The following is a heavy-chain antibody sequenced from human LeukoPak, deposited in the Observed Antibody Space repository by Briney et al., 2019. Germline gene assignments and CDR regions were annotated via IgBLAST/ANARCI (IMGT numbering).Heavy chain of an antibody. V-gene: IGHV3-30*18. CDR3: ANHRNGGAFDI. CDR2: ISYDGSNK. J-gene: IGHJ3*02. CDR1: GFTFSSYS. D-gene: IGHD1-14*01. Sequence: GGSLRLSCAASGFTFSSYSMHWVRQAPGKGLEWVAVISYDGSNKYYADSVKGRFTISRDNSKNTLYLQMNSLRAEDTAVYYCANHRNGGAFDIWGQGTMVTVSS.